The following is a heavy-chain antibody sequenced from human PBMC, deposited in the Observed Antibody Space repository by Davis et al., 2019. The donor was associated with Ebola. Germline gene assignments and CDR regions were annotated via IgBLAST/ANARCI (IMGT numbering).Heavy chain of an antibody. CDR1: GYTFTSYY. D-gene: IGHD3-10*01. J-gene: IGHJ4*02. V-gene: IGHV1-46*01. CDR3: VRDLRGWGDFDY. CDR2: INPSGGST. Sequence: ASVKVSCKASGYTFTSYYMHWVRQAPGQGLEWMGIINPSGGSTSYAQKFQGRVTMTRDTSTSTVYMELSSLRSEDTAVYYCVRDLRGWGDFDYWGQGTLVTVSS.